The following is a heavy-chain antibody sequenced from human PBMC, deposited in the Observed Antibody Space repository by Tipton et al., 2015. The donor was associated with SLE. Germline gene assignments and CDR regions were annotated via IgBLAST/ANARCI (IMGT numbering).Heavy chain of an antibody. CDR1: GGSISSHY. J-gene: IGHJ3*02. CDR3: ARKNWVLHDAFDI. V-gene: IGHV4-34*01. D-gene: IGHD2/OR15-2a*01. CDR2: INHSGST. Sequence: TLSLTCTVSGGSISSHYWSWIRQPPGKGLEWIGEINHSGSTNYNPSLKSRVTISVDTSKNQFSLKLSSVTAADTAVYYCARKNWVLHDAFDIWGQGTMVTVSS.